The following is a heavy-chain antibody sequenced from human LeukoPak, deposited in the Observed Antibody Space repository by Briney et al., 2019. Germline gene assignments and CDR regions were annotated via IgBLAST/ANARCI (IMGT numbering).Heavy chain of an antibody. CDR3: ARKSTNPLDY. Sequence: SETLSLTCTVSGGSISNYYWSWTRQPPGKGLEWIGYIHNSGSTSYNPSLKSRVTMSVDTSKNQFSLKLSSVTAADTAVYYCARKSTNPLDYWGQGTLVTVSS. CDR1: GGSISNYY. V-gene: IGHV4-59*01. J-gene: IGHJ4*02. CDR2: IHNSGST.